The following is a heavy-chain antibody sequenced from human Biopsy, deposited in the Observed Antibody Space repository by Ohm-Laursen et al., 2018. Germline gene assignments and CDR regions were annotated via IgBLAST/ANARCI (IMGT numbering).Heavy chain of an antibody. CDR2: INPNSGAP. CDR1: GYTFTDYY. J-gene: IGHJ4*02. Sequence: ASVKVSCKASGYTFTDYYIHWVRQSPGQGLEWMGWINPNSGAPNSAQKFRDRVTLTRDTSISAVYIDLRRLKSDDAAIYYCARDRMTDVFGGPTRTDVFDSWGQGTRVTVSS. D-gene: IGHD3-10*01. CDR3: ARDRMTDVFGGPTRTDVFDS. V-gene: IGHV1-2*02.